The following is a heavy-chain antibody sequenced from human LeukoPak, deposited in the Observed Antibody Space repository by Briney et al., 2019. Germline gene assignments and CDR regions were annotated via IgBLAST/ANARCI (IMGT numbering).Heavy chain of an antibody. Sequence: GGSLRLSCAASGFTFSSNYMSWVRQAPGKGLEWVSVIYSGGSTYYADSVKGRFTISRDNSKNTLYLQMNSLRAEDTAVYYCAKTHTMVRGVIIVGNWFDPWGQGTLVTVSS. CDR1: GFTFSSNY. CDR2: IYSGGST. D-gene: IGHD3-10*01. J-gene: IGHJ5*02. CDR3: AKTHTMVRGVIIVGNWFDP. V-gene: IGHV3-53*01.